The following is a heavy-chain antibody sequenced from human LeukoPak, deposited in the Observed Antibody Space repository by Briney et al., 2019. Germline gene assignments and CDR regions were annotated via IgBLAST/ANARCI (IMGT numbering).Heavy chain of an antibody. V-gene: IGHV4-30-4*01. D-gene: IGHD3-10*01. CDR1: GGSISSGDYY. J-gene: IGHJ4*02. CDR3: ARSQVLWFGELFTFDY. Sequence: PSETLSLTCTVSGGSISSGDYYWSWIRQPPGKGLEWIGYIYYSGSTYYNPSLKSRVTISVDTSKNQFSLKLSSVTAADTAVYYCARSQVLWFGELFTFDYWGQGTLVTVSS. CDR2: IYYSGST.